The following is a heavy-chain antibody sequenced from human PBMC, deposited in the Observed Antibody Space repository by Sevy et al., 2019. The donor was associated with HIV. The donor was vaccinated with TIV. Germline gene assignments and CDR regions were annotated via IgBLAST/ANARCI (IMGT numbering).Heavy chain of an antibody. CDR3: ARDLRYSSSRMDAFDI. CDR2: ISYDGSNK. D-gene: IGHD6-13*01. CDR1: EFTFSSYA. V-gene: IGHV3-30-3*01. Sequence: GGSLRLSCAASEFTFSSYAMHWVRQAPGKGLEWVAVISYDGSNKYYADSVKGRFTISRDNSKNTLYLQMNSLRAEDTAVYYCARDLRYSSSRMDAFDIWGQGTMVTVSS. J-gene: IGHJ3*02.